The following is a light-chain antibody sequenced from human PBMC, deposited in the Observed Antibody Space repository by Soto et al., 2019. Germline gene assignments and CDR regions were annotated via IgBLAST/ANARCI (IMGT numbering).Light chain of an antibody. J-gene: IGLJ2*01. CDR1: NRDVGGYNY. CDR2: EVT. CDR3: SSYSSSSALDVI. Sequence: QSALAQPASVSGSPGQSITISCAGTNRDVGGYNYVSWYQQYPGKAPKLIIYEVTYRPSGVSNRFSGSKSGNMASLTISGLQAEDEADYYCSSYSSSSALDVIFGGGTKVTVL. V-gene: IGLV2-14*01.